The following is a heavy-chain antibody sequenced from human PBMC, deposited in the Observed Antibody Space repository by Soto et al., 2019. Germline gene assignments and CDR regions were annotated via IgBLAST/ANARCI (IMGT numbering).Heavy chain of an antibody. J-gene: IGHJ4*02. CDR1: GFTFSDYY. V-gene: IGHV3-11*05. Sequence: PGGSLRLSCAASGFTFSDYYMSWIRQAPGKGLEWLSYISGGSDNTNYADSVKGRFTISRDNAKNSLYLQMNTLRGEDTAVYYCAKEADISGYYPDYWGQGTQVTVSS. CDR3: AKEADISGYYPDY. CDR2: ISGGSDNT. D-gene: IGHD3-22*01.